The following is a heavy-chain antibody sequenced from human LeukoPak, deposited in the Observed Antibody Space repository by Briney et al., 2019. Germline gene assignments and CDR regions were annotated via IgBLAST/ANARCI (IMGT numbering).Heavy chain of an antibody. Sequence: GGSLRLSCAASGFTFSSYGMHWVRQAPGKGLEWGAFIRYDGSNKYYADSVKGRFTISRDNSKNTLYLQMNSLRAEDTAVYYCASGYCSSTSCYSGYWGQGTLVTVSS. V-gene: IGHV3-30*02. D-gene: IGHD2-2*03. CDR3: ASGYCSSTSCYSGY. J-gene: IGHJ4*02. CDR2: IRYDGSNK. CDR1: GFTFSSYG.